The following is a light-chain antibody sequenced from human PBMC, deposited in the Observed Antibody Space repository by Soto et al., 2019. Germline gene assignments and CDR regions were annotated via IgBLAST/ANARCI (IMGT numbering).Light chain of an antibody. CDR2: DDS. V-gene: IGLV3-21*02. CDR3: QVCDSSSDNDV. CDR1: SIGSKS. J-gene: IGLJ1*01. Sequence: LTQPASLSVAPGPTARIPCGGNSIGSKSVHWYQQKPGQAPVLVVYDDSDRPSGIPERFSGSNSGNTATLTISRVEAGDEADYYCQVCDSSSDNDVFGTGTKVNVL.